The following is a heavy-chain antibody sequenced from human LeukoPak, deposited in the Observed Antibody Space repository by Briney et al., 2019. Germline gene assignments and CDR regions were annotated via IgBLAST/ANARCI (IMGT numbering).Heavy chain of an antibody. CDR2: INPNSGGT. D-gene: IGHD2-21*02. Sequence: ASVKVSCKASGYTFTGYYMHWVRQAPGQGLEWMGWINPNSGGTNYAQKFQGRVTMTRDTSISTAYMELSRLRSDDTAVYYCARDHIVVVTATHTNWFDPWAREPWSPSPQ. V-gene: IGHV1-2*02. J-gene: IGHJ5*02. CDR3: ARDHIVVVTATHTNWFDP. CDR1: GYTFTGYY.